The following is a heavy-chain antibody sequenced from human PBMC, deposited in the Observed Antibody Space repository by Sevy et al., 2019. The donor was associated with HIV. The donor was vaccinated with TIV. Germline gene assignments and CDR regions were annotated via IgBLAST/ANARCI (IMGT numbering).Heavy chain of an antibody. V-gene: IGHV3-23*01. CDR2: ISGSGGST. CDR3: AKGAMDCGGDCLLDWFDP. J-gene: IGHJ5*02. D-gene: IGHD2-21*02. Sequence: GGSLRLSCAASGFTFSSYAMSWVRQAPVKGLEWVSAISGSGGSTHYADSVKGRFTISRDNSKNTLYLQMNSLRAEDTAVYYCAKGAMDCGGDCLLDWFDPWGQGTLVTVSS. CDR1: GFTFSSYA.